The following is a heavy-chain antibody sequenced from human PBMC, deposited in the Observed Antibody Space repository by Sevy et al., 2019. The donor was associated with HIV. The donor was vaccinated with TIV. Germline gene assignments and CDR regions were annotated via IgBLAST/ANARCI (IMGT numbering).Heavy chain of an antibody. CDR1: GFTFSTYA. Sequence: GGSLRLSCAASGFTFSTYAMNWVRQAPGNGLEWVLGVSGSGGNTYYADSVKGRFTISRDNSKNTFYLQMNSLRAEDTATYYCAKGSSSGWYVASGTFDIWGQGTMVTVSS. CDR2: VSGSGGNT. CDR3: AKGSSSGWYVASGTFDI. V-gene: IGHV3-23*01. J-gene: IGHJ3*02. D-gene: IGHD6-19*01.